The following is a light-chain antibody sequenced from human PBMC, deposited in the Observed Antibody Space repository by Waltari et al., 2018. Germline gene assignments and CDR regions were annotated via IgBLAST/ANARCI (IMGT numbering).Light chain of an antibody. Sequence: QSVLTQPPSASGTPGQRVTISCSGSSSNIGSNTVNWYLQLPGTAPKLLIYSNNQRPSGVPDRFSCSKSGTSASLAISGLQSEDEADYYCAAWDDSLNGPLFGGGTKLTVL. J-gene: IGLJ3*02. CDR3: AAWDDSLNGPL. CDR1: SSNIGSNT. V-gene: IGLV1-44*01. CDR2: SNN.